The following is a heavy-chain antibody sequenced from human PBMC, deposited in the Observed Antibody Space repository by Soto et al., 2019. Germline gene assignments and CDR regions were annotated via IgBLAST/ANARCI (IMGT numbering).Heavy chain of an antibody. CDR2: INPSSGAT. Sequence: ASVKVSCKASGYNFVAYYMHWVRQAPGQGLEWMGWINPSSGATNFAERFQGRVTMTSDTSISTFYMEIKRLNSDDTAVYFCAKDRPYGDYGYNFDYRGQGTFVTAPS. D-gene: IGHD2-21*02. J-gene: IGHJ4*02. CDR3: AKDRPYGDYGYNFDY. V-gene: IGHV1-2*02. CDR1: GYNFVAYY.